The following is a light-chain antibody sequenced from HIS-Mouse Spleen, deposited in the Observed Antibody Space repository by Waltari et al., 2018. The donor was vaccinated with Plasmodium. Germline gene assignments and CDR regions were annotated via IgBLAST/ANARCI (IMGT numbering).Light chain of an antibody. CDR2: EDS. CDR3: YSTDSSGNHRV. CDR1: ALPKKY. Sequence: SYELTPPPSVSVSPGQTARITCSGAALPKKYAYWYQQKSGQAPVLVIYEDSKRPSGIPERFSGSSSGTMATLTISGAQVEDEADYYYYSTDSSGNHRVFGGGTKLTVL. V-gene: IGLV3-10*01. J-gene: IGLJ3*02.